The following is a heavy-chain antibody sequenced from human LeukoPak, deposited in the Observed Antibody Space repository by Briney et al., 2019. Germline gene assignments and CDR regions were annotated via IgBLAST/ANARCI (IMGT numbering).Heavy chain of an antibody. CDR1: GFTFSDYY. CDR3: ARSYCSNTSCYDY. D-gene: IGHD2-2*01. J-gene: IGHJ4*02. CDR2: ISSSGSTI. Sequence: GGSLRLSCAASGFTFSDYYMSWIRQAPGKGLEWVSYISSSGSTIYYADSVKGRFTISRDNAKNSLYLQMNSLRAEDTAVYYCARSYCSNTSCYDYWGQGTLVTVSS. V-gene: IGHV3-11*04.